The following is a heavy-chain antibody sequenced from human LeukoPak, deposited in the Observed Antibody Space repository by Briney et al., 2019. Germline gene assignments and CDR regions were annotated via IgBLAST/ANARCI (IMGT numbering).Heavy chain of an antibody. Sequence: PSETLSLTCAVSGGSISSGGYSWSWIRQPPGKGLEWIGYTYHSGSTYYNPSLKSRVTISVDRSKNQFSLKLSSVTAADTAVYYCALYDSSGYDAFDIWGQGTMVTVSS. CDR2: TYHSGST. CDR1: GGSISSGGYS. D-gene: IGHD3-22*01. J-gene: IGHJ3*02. CDR3: ALYDSSGYDAFDI. V-gene: IGHV4-30-2*01.